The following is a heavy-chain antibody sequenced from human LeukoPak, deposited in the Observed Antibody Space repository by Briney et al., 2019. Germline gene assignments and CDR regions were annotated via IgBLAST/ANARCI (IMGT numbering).Heavy chain of an antibody. CDR2: IIPILGIA. Sequence: SVKVSCEASGGTFSSYAISWVRQAPGQGLEWMGRIIPILGIANYAQKFQGRVTITADKSTSTAYMELSSLRSEDTAVYYCARALRDGYNYYFDYWGQGTLVTVSS. CDR3: ARALRDGYNYYFDY. V-gene: IGHV1-69*04. D-gene: IGHD5-24*01. J-gene: IGHJ4*02. CDR1: GGTFSSYA.